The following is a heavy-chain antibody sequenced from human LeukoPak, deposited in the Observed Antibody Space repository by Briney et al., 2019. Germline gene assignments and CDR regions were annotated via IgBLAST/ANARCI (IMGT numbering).Heavy chain of an antibody. Sequence: ASVKVSCKASGYTFTCYYMHWVRQAPGQGLEWMGWINPNSGGTNYAQKSQGRVTMTRDTSISTAYMELSRLRSDDTAVYYCARDRGIGYCSSTSCYLHNWFDPWGQGTLVTVSS. V-gene: IGHV1-2*02. CDR1: GYTFTCYY. CDR2: INPNSGGT. D-gene: IGHD2-2*03. CDR3: ARDRGIGYCSSTSCYLHNWFDP. J-gene: IGHJ5*02.